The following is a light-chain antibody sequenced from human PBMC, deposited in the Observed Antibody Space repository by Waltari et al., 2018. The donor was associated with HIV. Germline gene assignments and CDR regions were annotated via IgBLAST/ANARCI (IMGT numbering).Light chain of an antibody. CDR3: QVWDPNDDWV. J-gene: IGLJ3*02. V-gene: IGLV3-21*02. CDR1: KIGTKE. Sequence: YVLTQPPSVSVVPGQSATVACIGHKIGTKEVYWYRQRPGQAPGVVVHVDNDRPSEIPVRISGSNSGDMATLRIENVESDDEAVYSCQVWDPNDDWVFGGGTKLTVL. CDR2: VDN.